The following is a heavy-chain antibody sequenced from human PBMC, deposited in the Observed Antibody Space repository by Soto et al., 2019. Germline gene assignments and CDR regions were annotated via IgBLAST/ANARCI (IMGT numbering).Heavy chain of an antibody. J-gene: IGHJ4*02. CDR3: ARDHGAVAGTSRFDY. D-gene: IGHD6-19*01. CDR2: IIPIFGTA. V-gene: IGHV1-69*13. Sequence: SVQVSCKASGGTFSSYAISWVRQAPGQGLEWMGGIIPIFGTANYAQKFQGRVTITADESTSTAYMELSSLRSEDTAVYYCARDHGAVAGTSRFDYWGQGTLVTVSS. CDR1: GGTFSSYA.